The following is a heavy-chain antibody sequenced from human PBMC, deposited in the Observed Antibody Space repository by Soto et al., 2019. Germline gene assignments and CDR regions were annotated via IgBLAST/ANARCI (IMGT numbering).Heavy chain of an antibody. CDR1: GFTFSNAW. CDR3: TTDNPQTDNWFDP. CDR2: IKSKTDGGTT. V-gene: IGHV3-15*07. J-gene: IGHJ5*02. Sequence: EVQLVESGGGLVKPGGSLRLSCAASGFTFSNAWMNWVRQAPGKGLEWVGRIKSKTDGGTTDYAAPVKGRFTISRDDSKNTLYLQMNSLKTEYTAVYYCTTDNPQTDNWFDPWGQGTLVTVSS.